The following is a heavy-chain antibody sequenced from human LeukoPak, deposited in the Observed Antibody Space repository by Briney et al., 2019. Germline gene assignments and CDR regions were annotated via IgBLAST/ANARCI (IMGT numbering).Heavy chain of an antibody. Sequence: SETLSLTCTVSGGSISSYHWSWIRQPPGKGLEWIGYIYYSGSTNYNPSLKSRVTISVDTSKNQFSLKLSSVTAADTAVYYCARDGSGGSSAALDYWGQGTLVTVSS. D-gene: IGHD6-6*01. CDR3: ARDGSGGSSAALDY. V-gene: IGHV4-59*01. CDR1: GGSISSYH. CDR2: IYYSGST. J-gene: IGHJ4*02.